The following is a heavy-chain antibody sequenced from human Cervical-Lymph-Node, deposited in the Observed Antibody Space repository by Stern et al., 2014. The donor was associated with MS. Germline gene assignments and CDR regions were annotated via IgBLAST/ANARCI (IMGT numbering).Heavy chain of an antibody. Sequence: VQLVESGAEVKKPGSSVKISCKASGGTFNVYAINWLRQAPGQGLEWMGGIIPIVGTANYAQKFQGRVTITADESARTTSMQLSSLRSNDTAVYYCARDGRHTYTYALDVWGQGTTVTVSS. CDR1: GGTFNVYA. J-gene: IGHJ6*02. CDR2: IIPIVGTA. CDR3: ARDGRHTYTYALDV. V-gene: IGHV1-69*01. D-gene: IGHD2-2*02.